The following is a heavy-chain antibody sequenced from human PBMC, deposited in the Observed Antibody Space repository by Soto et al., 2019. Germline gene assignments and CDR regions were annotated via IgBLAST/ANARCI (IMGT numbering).Heavy chain of an antibody. CDR3: AREYHCSSTSCYVDYYYGMDV. Sequence: SETLSLTCTASGGSISSGGYYWSWIRQHPGKGLEWIGYIYYSGSTYYNPSLKSRVTISVDTSKNQFSLKLSSVTAADTAVYYCAREYHCSSTSCYVDYYYGMDVWGQGTTVTVSS. V-gene: IGHV4-31*02. D-gene: IGHD2-2*01. CDR1: GGSISSGGYY. J-gene: IGHJ6*02. CDR2: IYYSGST.